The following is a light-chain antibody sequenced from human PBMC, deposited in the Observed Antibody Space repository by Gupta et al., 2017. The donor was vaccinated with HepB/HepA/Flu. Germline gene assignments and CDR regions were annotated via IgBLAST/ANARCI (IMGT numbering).Light chain of an antibody. CDR3: QSYDSSLSSSV. J-gene: IGLJ3*02. CDR2: GNS. V-gene: IGLV1-40*01. Sequence: QSVLTQPPSVSGAPGQRVTISCTGSSSNIGAGYGVHWYQQLPGTAPKLLIYGNSNRPSGVPDRFSGSKSGTSASLAITGLQAEDEADYYCQSYDSSLSSSVFGGGTKLTVL. CDR1: SSNIGAGYG.